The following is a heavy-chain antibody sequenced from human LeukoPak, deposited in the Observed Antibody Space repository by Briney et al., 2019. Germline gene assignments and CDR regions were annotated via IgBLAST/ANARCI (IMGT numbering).Heavy chain of an antibody. D-gene: IGHD3-22*01. Sequence: GGSLRLSCAASGFTVGSNYMSWVRQAPGKGLEWVSIIYRGGSTNYADSVKGRFTISRDTSKNTLYLQMNSMRAEDTAVYYCARLSANSSAYFFDYWGQGTLVTVSS. CDR2: IYRGGST. J-gene: IGHJ4*02. CDR1: GFTVGSNY. CDR3: ARLSANSSAYFFDY. V-gene: IGHV3-66*04.